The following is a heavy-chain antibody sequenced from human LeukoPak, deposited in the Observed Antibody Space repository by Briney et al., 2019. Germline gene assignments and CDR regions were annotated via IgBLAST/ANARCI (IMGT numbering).Heavy chain of an antibody. CDR3: ASEAAAGIHFDY. D-gene: IGHD6-13*01. V-gene: IGHV3-74*01. CDR2: INSGGSST. Sequence: GGSLRLSCAASGFTFSSYWMHWVRQAPGKGLVWVSRINSGGSSTSYADSVKGRFTISRDNAKNTLYLQMNSLRAEDTAVYYCASEAAAGIHFDYWGQGTVVTVSS. CDR1: GFTFSSYW. J-gene: IGHJ4*02.